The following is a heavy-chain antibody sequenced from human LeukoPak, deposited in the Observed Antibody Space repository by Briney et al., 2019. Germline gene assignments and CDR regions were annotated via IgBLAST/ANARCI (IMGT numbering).Heavy chain of an antibody. D-gene: IGHD3-22*01. CDR3: AGEIHNYYDSSGYPDY. J-gene: IGHJ4*02. CDR2: INPNSGGT. Sequence: GASVKVSCKASGYTFTGYYMHWVRQAPGQGLEWMGWINPNSGGTNYAQKFQGRVTMTRDTSISTAYMELSRLRSDDTAVYYCAGEIHNYYDSSGYPDYWGQGTLVTVSS. CDR1: GYTFTGYY. V-gene: IGHV1-2*02.